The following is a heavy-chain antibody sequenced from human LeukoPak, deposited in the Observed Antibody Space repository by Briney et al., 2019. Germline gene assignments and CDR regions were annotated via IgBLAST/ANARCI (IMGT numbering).Heavy chain of an antibody. V-gene: IGHV3-23*01. CDR2: ISGSGGST. CDR1: GFTFSNSA. Sequence: PGGSLRLSCAASGFTFSNSALSWVRQAPGKGLEWVSDISGSGGSTYYADSVKGRFTISRDNSKNTLYLQMNSLRAEDTAVYYCARCDSSGWSLDYWGQGTLVTVSS. J-gene: IGHJ4*02. CDR3: ARCDSSGWSLDY. D-gene: IGHD6-19*01.